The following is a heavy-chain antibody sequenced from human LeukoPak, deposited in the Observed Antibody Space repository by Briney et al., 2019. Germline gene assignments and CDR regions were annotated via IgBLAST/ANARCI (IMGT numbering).Heavy chain of an antibody. D-gene: IGHD6-19*01. J-gene: IGHJ3*02. CDR2: INSDGSST. CDR1: GFTFSSYW. CDR3: ARDDSSGWWGADAFDI. V-gene: IGHV3-74*01. Sequence: GGSLRLSCAASGFTFSSYWMHWVRQAPGKGVVWVSRINSDGSSTSYADSVKGRFTISRDNAKNTLYLQMNSLRAEDTAVYYCARDDSSGWWGADAFDIWGQGTMVTVSS.